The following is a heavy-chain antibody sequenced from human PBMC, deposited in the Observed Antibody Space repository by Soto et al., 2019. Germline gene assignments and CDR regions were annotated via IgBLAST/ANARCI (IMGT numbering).Heavy chain of an antibody. CDR1: GFTFSSHA. J-gene: IGHJ3*02. CDR2: ISGSGGST. CDR3: AKGGYTAAAAYQAFVI. V-gene: IGHV3-23*01. Sequence: EVQLWESGGGLVQPGGSLRLSCAASGFTFSSHAMSWVRQAPGKGLEWVSAISGSGGSTYYADSVKGRFTISRDNSKNTLYLQMNSLRAEDTAVFYCAKGGYTAAAAYQAFVIWGQGTMVTVSS. D-gene: IGHD6-13*01.